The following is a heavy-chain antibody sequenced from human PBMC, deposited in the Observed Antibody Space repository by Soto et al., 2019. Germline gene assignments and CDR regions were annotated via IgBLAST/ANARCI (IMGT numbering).Heavy chain of an antibody. Sequence: VQLLESGGGLVQPGGSLRLSCAASGFSFSSYAMVWVRQAPGKGLEWVSVISARGGSSYFADSVKGRFTISRDNSKNVLSLEMNSLRAEDTAIYFCAKGSIESSASVDNWGQGTLVLVS. CDR3: AKGSIESSASVDN. CDR1: GFSFSSYA. V-gene: IGHV3-23*01. D-gene: IGHD1-26*01. CDR2: ISARGGSS. J-gene: IGHJ4*02.